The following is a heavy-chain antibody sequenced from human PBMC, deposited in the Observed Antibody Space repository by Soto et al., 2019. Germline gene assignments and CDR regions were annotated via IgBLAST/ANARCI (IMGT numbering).Heavy chain of an antibody. CDR2: IGIADNR. V-gene: IGHV3-13*04. J-gene: IGHJ6*02. Sequence: PGGSLRLSCSFSGFTSGDYGLTWVRQGTGQGLEWVSTIGIADNRYYLSSVKGRFTISRDDAENSLHLQMNSLKAGDTAVYYCARGGIPPGYGLDVWGQGTTVTVSS. CDR1: GFTSGDYG. D-gene: IGHD6-13*01. CDR3: ARGGIPPGYGLDV.